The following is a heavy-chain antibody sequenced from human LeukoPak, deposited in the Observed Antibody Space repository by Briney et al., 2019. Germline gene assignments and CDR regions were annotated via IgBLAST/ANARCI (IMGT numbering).Heavy chain of an antibody. J-gene: IGHJ4*02. V-gene: IGHV3-74*01. D-gene: IGHD4-11*01. CDR3: ARVRDDYTYFDC. CDR2: INSDGSRT. Sequence: PGRSLRLSCAASGFTFSSYWMHWVRQAPGKGLMWVSRINSDGSRTTYADSVRGRFTISRDNAKSTLYLQMNSLRAEDTAVHYCARVRDDYTYFDCWGQGTLVTVSS. CDR1: GFTFSSYW.